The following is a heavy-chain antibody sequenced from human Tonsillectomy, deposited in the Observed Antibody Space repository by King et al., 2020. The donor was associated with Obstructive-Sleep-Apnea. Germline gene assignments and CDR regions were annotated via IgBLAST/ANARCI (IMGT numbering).Heavy chain of an antibody. Sequence: VQLVESGGGVVQPGRSLRLSCAAAGLTFSTYEMHWVRQAPGKWLEGVAVISYDGSDKYYADSVKGRFTISRDNSKNPLSLHMNSLTTEDTAVFYCATYGDYPGSSFDYWGQGTLVTVSS. CDR1: GLTFSTYE. CDR2: ISYDGSDK. CDR3: ATYGDYPGSSFDY. D-gene: IGHD4-17*01. J-gene: IGHJ4*02. V-gene: IGHV3-30*04.